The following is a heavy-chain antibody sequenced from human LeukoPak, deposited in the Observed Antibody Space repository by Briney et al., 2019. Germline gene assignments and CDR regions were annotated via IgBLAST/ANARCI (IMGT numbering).Heavy chain of an antibody. V-gene: IGHV3-48*04. D-gene: IGHD6-19*01. CDR3: ARDYSSAIREAFDI. J-gene: IGHJ3*02. CDR2: ISSSSSTI. Sequence: GGSLRLSCAASGFTFSSYSMNWVRQAPWKGLEWVSYISSSSSTIYYADSVKGRFTISRDNAKNSLYLQMNSLRAEDTAVYYCARDYSSAIREAFDIWGQGTMVTVSS. CDR1: GFTFSSYS.